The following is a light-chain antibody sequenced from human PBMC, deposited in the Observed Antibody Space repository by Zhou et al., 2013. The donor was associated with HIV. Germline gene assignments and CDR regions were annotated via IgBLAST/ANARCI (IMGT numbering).Light chain of an antibody. Sequence: EIVMTQSPATLSLSPGERATLSCRASQSVSSYLAWYQQKPGQAPRLLIYDASNRATGIPARFSGSGSGTDFTLTISSLQPEDFATYYCQQALSFPLTFGGGTKVEI. J-gene: IGKJ4*01. CDR1: QSVSSY. CDR3: QQALSFPLT. V-gene: IGKV3-11*01. CDR2: DAS.